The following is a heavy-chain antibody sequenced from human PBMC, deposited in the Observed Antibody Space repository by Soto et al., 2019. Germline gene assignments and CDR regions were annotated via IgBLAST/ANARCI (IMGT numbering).Heavy chain of an antibody. CDR2: ISYDGSNK. Sequence: GGSLRLSCAASGFTFSSYAMHWVRQAPGKGLEWVAVISYDGSNKYYADSVKGRFTISRDNSKNTLCLQMNSLRAEDTALYYCAKARCSTADCYVPEYWGQGMRVSVSS. V-gene: IGHV3-30-3*01. J-gene: IGHJ4*02. CDR3: AKARCSTADCYVPEY. CDR1: GFTFSSYA. D-gene: IGHD2-2*01.